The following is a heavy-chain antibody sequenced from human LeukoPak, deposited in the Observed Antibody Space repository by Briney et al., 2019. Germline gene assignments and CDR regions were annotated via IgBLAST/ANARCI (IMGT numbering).Heavy chain of an antibody. CDR2: ISRSGGST. CDR1: GFTFSVYG. CDR3: ARRSDTSFLDC. J-gene: IGHJ4*02. V-gene: IGHV3-64D*09. D-gene: IGHD2-2*01. Sequence: PGGSLRLSCAASGFTFSVYGMHWVRQAPGKGLESVSAISRSGGSTNYADSVKGRFTISRDNSKNTLYLQMSSLRDEDTAVFYCARRSDTSFLDCWGQGTLVTVSS.